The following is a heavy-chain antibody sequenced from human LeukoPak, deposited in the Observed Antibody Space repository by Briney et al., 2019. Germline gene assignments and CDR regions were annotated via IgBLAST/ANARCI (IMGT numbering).Heavy chain of an antibody. D-gene: IGHD6-13*01. J-gene: IGHJ3*02. V-gene: IGHV3-7*01. CDR1: GFTFSTYW. CDR2: IMQDGSEK. Sequence: GGTLRLSCLGSGFTFSTYWMSWVRQAPGKGLEWVANIMQDGSEKNYVDSVKGRFTNSRDNARNSLYLQMSSLGAEDTAVYYCAREVYSSSRPADAFDIWGQGAVVTVSS. CDR3: AREVYSSSRPADAFDI.